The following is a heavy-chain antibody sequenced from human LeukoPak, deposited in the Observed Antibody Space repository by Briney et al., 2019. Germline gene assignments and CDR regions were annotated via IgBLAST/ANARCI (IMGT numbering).Heavy chain of an antibody. CDR2: IYTSGST. J-gene: IGHJ4*02. V-gene: IGHV4-61*02. Sequence: PSQTLSLTCTVSGGSISSGSYYWSWIRQPAGKGLEWIGRIYTSGSTNYNPSLKSRVTISVDTSKNQFSLKLSSVTAADTAVYYCARDQFRGGSYYFDYWGQGTLVTVSS. D-gene: IGHD1-26*01. CDR3: ARDQFRGGSYYFDY. CDR1: GGSISSGSYY.